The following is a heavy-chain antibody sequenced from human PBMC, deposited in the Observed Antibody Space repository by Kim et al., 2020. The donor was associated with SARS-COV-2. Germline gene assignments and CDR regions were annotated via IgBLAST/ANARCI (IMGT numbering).Heavy chain of an antibody. CDR3: ARDRGIQGGVRDYYYGMDV. Sequence: SETLSLTCTVSGGSISSYYWSWIRQPPGKGLEWIGYIYYSGSTNYNPSLKSRVTISVDTSKNQFSLKLSSVTAADTAVYYCARDRGIQGGVRDYYYGMDV. J-gene: IGHJ6*01. CDR2: IYYSGST. CDR1: GGSISSYY. D-gene: IGHD3-10*01. V-gene: IGHV4-59*13.